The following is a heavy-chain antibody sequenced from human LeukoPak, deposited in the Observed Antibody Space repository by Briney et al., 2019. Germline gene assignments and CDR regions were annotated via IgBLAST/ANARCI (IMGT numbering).Heavy chain of an antibody. Sequence: SGTLSLTCSVSGGSISDYFWSWIRQPAGRGLEWVGRIYTSGSTNYNPSLKSRVTMSIDTSKNHFSLNLTSVTAADTAMYYCARDSNGDRAFDMWGQGTRVTVSP. D-gene: IGHD4-17*01. J-gene: IGHJ3*02. CDR1: GGSISDYF. CDR2: IYTSGST. V-gene: IGHV4-4*07. CDR3: ARDSNGDRAFDM.